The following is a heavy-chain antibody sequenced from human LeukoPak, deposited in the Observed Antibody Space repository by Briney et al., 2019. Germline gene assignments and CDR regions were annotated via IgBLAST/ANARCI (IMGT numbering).Heavy chain of an antibody. Sequence: SETLSLTCTVSGGSIDSSSYYCDWIRQPPGTGLEWLGNIYYSGTTFYTSSLKSRVTISTDMSKNQYSLRLTSVTAADTAVYYCARQRADYFYHYMDVWGKGTTVIVSS. V-gene: IGHV4-39*01. CDR2: IYYSGTT. CDR1: GGSIDSSSYY. J-gene: IGHJ6*03. CDR3: ARQRADYFYHYMDV.